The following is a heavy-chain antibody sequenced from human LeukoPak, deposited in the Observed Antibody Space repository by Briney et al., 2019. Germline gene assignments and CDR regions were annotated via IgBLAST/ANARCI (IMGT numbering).Heavy chain of an antibody. V-gene: IGHV3-48*01. J-gene: IGHJ3*02. D-gene: IGHD6-19*01. CDR3: ARDRSSGWFHHDAFDI. Sequence: GGSLRLSCAASGFTFSSYSMNWVRQAPGKRLEWVSYISSSSSTIYYADSVKGRFTISRDNAKNSLYLQMNSLRAEDTAVYYCARDRSSGWFHHDAFDIWGQGTMVTVSS. CDR2: ISSSSSTI. CDR1: GFTFSSYS.